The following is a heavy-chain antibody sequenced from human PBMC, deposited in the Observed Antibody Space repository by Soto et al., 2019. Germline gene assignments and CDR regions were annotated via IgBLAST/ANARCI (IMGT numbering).Heavy chain of an antibody. J-gene: IGHJ4*02. CDR2: IIPIFGTA. Sequence: QVQLVQSGAEVKKPGSSVKVSCKASGGTFSSYAISWVRQAPGQGLEWMGGIIPIFGTAHYAQKFQGRVTITADESTSTTYMELSSLRSEDTAVYYCASLPTPIQLWLGYWGQGTLVTVSS. CDR1: GGTFSSYA. D-gene: IGHD5-18*01. CDR3: ASLPTPIQLWLGY. V-gene: IGHV1-69*12.